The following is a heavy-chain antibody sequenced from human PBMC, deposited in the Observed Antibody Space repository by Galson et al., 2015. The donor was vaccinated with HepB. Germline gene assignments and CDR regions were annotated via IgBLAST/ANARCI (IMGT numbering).Heavy chain of an antibody. Sequence: SLRLSCAASGFSFSSYAMTWVRQAPGKGLEWVANIKQDGSEKFYVDSVKGRFTISRDNAKNSLYLQMNSLRVEDTAVFYCARGSGKGAAGAGTLDYWGQGNLVTVSS. CDR1: GFSFSSYA. V-gene: IGHV3-7*03. CDR2: IKQDGSEK. CDR3: ARGSGKGAAGAGTLDY. D-gene: IGHD6-19*01. J-gene: IGHJ4*02.